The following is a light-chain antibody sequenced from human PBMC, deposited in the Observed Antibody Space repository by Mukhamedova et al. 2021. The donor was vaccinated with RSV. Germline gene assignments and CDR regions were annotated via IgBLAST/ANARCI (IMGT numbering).Light chain of an antibody. CDR2: DAS. Sequence: YMGKLGQAPRLLIYDASTSATGVPARFSGSGSGTEFTLTIISLQSGEFAVYYCQQYKNWPPYTFGQVTKLDI. V-gene: IGKV3-15*01. J-gene: IGKJ2*01. CDR3: QQYKNWPPYT.